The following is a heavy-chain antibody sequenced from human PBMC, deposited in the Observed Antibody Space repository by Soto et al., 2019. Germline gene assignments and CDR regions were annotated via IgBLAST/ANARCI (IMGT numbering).Heavy chain of an antibody. Sequence: SETLSLTCDVSGGSISTTGSSWMWIRQPPGKGLEWLGYISYLGITYYDPSLKSRGSMSVDRSKNQFSLSLNSVTAADTALYYCARDYCRGGSFYVAYWGQGAPVTVSS. CDR1: GGSISTTGSS. V-gene: IGHV4-30-2*01. CDR3: ARDYCRGGSFYVAY. CDR2: ISYLGIT. D-gene: IGHD2-15*01. J-gene: IGHJ4*02.